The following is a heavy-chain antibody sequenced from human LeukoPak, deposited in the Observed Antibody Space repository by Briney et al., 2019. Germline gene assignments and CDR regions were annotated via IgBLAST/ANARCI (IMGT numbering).Heavy chain of an antibody. D-gene: IGHD6-19*01. J-gene: IGHJ3*02. Sequence: GGSLRLSRAASGFTFSSYGMHWVRQAPGKGLEWVAVIWYDGSNKYYADSVKGRFTISRDDSKNTLYLQMNSLRAEDTAVYYCARDGREQWLVPKDAFDIWGQGTMVTVSS. V-gene: IGHV3-33*01. CDR2: IWYDGSNK. CDR3: ARDGREQWLVPKDAFDI. CDR1: GFTFSSYG.